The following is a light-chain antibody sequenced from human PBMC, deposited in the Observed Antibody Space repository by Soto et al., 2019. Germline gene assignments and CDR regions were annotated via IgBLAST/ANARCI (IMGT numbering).Light chain of an antibody. CDR1: QSVSSN. V-gene: IGKV3-15*01. CDR2: AAS. Sequence: EIVMTQSPATLSVSPGERATLSCRASQSVSSNLAWYQQKPGQAPRLLIYAASTRATGIPARFSGSGSGTEFTLTISSLQSEDFAVYYCQLYNNWPRTFGQGTKVEIK. J-gene: IGKJ1*01. CDR3: QLYNNWPRT.